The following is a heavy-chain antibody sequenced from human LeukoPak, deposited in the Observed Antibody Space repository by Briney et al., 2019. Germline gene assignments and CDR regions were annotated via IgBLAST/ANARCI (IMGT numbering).Heavy chain of an antibody. CDR1: GYTFSNYA. J-gene: IGHJ3*02. CDR2: INPGSGNT. D-gene: IGHD3-10*01. Sequence: PWASVKVSCTASGYTFSNYAIHWVRQAPGQRLEWMTWINPGSGNTKYSQTFQDRVTITRDTSANTAHMELSSLRSDDAAVYFCARGGVQLWFSPDALDIWGQGTMVTVSS. V-gene: IGHV1-3*01. CDR3: ARGGVQLWFSPDALDI.